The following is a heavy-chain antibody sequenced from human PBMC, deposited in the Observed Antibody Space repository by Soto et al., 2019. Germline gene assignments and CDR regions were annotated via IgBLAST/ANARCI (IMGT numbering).Heavy chain of an antibody. CDR2: IWVDGSDK. V-gene: IGHV3-33*01. D-gene: IGHD3-10*01. J-gene: IGHJ4*02. CDR1: RLTFSNYG. Sequence: QVPLVESGGGVVQPGRSLRLSCAASRLTFSNYGMHWVRQAPDKGLEWVAFIWVDGSDKYYADSVKGRFTISRDNSKSTLSLQMNSLRVEDTAVYYCARSVYDYGTYLVDFWGQGTLVTVSS. CDR3: ARSVYDYGTYLVDF.